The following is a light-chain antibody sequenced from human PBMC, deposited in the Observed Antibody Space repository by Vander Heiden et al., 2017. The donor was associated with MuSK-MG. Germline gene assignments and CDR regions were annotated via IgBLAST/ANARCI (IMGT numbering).Light chain of an antibody. Sequence: DIQMTQSPSPLPASVGDRVIITCRASQSIIRHLNWYQQKPGNAPKLLIYAASSLQSGVPSRFSGSGYGTDFTLTISSLQPEDFATYFCQQSDSTLPYTFGQRTKLEIK. CDR1: QSIIRH. CDR2: AAS. J-gene: IGKJ2*01. V-gene: IGKV1-39*01. CDR3: QQSDSTLPYT.